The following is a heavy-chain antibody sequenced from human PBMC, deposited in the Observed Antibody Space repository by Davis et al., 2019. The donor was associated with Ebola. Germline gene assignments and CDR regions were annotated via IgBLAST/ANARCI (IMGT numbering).Heavy chain of an antibody. CDR1: GFTFSSYG. J-gene: IGHJ6*02. CDR3: LYGMDV. CDR2: IKKDGSEK. V-gene: IGHV3-7*01. Sequence: GESLMISCAASGFTFSSYGMHWVRQAPGKGLEWVASIKKDGSEKYYVDSVKGRFTISRDNAKNSLYLQMNSLRAEDTAVYYCLYGMDVWGQGTTVTVSS.